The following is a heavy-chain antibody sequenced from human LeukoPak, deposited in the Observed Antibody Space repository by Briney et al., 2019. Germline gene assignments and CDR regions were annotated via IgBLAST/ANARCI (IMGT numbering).Heavy chain of an antibody. J-gene: IGHJ2*01. Sequence: PSETLSLTCTVSGGAISSSSHYWGWIRQPPGKGLEWIGSIYHSGSTVYNPSLKSRVAISVDTSRNQFSLKLNSVTASDTAVYYCARNTTMTDWYFDLWGRGTLVTVSS. CDR2: IYHSGST. D-gene: IGHD1-1*01. CDR1: GGAISSSSHY. V-gene: IGHV4-39*01. CDR3: ARNTTMTDWYFDL.